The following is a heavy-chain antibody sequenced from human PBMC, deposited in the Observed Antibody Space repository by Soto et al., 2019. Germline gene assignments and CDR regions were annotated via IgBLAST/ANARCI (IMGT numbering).Heavy chain of an antibody. Sequence: EVQLLESGGGLVQPGGSLRLSCTASGLPHSSFAMMWVRQAPGKGLECVAGIYGSGRGIEYADSVKGRFTISRDNSKNTVYLQMTGLRADDTAVYYCAKDAVYNDGLWLMDHWGQGTQVTVSS. CDR2: IYGSGRGI. CDR1: GLPHSSFA. J-gene: IGHJ4*02. CDR3: AKDAVYNDGLWLMDH. V-gene: IGHV3-23*05. D-gene: IGHD2-21*01.